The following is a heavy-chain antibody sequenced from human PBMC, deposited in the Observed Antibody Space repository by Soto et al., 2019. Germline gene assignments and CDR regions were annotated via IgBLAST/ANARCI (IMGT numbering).Heavy chain of an antibody. D-gene: IGHD3-3*01. J-gene: IGHJ6*03. V-gene: IGHV1-18*01. CDR1: GYTFTSYG. Sequence: QVQLVQSGAEVKKPGASVEVSCKASGYTFTSYGISWVRQAPGQGLEWMGWISAYNGNTNYAQKLQGRVTMTTDTSTSTAYMELRSLRSDDTAVYYCALNYDFWSGYHYYYYYYMDVWGKGTTVTVSS. CDR3: ALNYDFWSGYHYYYYYYMDV. CDR2: ISAYNGNT.